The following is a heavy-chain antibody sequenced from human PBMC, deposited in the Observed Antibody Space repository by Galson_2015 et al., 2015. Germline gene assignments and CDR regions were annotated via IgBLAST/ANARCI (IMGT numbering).Heavy chain of an antibody. V-gene: IGHV3-21*01. D-gene: IGHD5-24*01. Sequence: SLRLSCAASGFTFSSYSMNWVRQAPGKGLEWVSSISSSSSYIYYADSVKGRFTISRDNAKNSLYLQMNSLRAEDTAVYYCARDSQFNPGPFDYWGQGTLVTVSS. CDR2: ISSSSSYI. J-gene: IGHJ4*02. CDR1: GFTFSSYS. CDR3: ARDSQFNPGPFDY.